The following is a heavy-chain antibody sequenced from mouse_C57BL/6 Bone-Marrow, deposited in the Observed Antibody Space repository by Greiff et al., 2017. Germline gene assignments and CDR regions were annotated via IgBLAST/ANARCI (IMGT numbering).Heavy chain of an antibody. CDR2: IDPENGDT. V-gene: IGHV14-4*01. CDR3: TLTTVVAHWYFDV. J-gene: IGHJ1*03. CDR1: GFNIKDDY. Sequence: EVKLVESGAELVRPGASVKLSCTASGFNIKDDYMHWVKQRPEQGLEWIGWIDPENGDTEYASKFQGKATITADTSSNTAYLQLSSLTSEDTAVYYCTLTTVVAHWYFDVWGTGTTVTVSS. D-gene: IGHD1-1*01.